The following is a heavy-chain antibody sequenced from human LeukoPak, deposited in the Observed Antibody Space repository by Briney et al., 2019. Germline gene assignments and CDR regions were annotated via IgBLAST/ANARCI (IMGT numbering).Heavy chain of an antibody. D-gene: IGHD5-18*01. CDR3: ARDSGIQLWFSLDY. J-gene: IGHJ4*02. Sequence: SETLSLTCTVSNYSISSDYHWGWIRQPPGKGLEWIGSIYHSGSSYYNPSLKSRVTMSVDTSKNQFSLNLSSVTAADTAMYFCARDSGIQLWFSLDYCFQGALVTVSS. CDR1: NYSISSDYH. V-gene: IGHV4-38-2*02. CDR2: IYHSGSS.